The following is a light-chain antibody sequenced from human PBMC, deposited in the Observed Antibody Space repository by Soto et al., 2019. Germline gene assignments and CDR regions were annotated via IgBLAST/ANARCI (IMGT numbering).Light chain of an antibody. CDR1: QDISNF. V-gene: IGKV1-27*01. CDR3: QKYNGAPLT. CDR2: DAS. Sequence: DIQMTQSPSSLSASVGDRVAITCRASQDISNFLNWYQQTPGKAPKLLTYDASTLQSGVPSRSSGSGSGTDFTLTISSLQPEDVATYYCQKYNGAPLTFGGGTKVDIK. J-gene: IGKJ4*01.